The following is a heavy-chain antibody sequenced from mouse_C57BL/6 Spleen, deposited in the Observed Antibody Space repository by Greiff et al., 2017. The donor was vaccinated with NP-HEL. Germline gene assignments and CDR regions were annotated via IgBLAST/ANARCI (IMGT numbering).Heavy chain of an antibody. Sequence: EVQLQQSGPELVNPGDSVKISCKASGYSFTGYFMNWVMQSHGKSLEWIGRINPYNGDTFYNQKFKGKATLTVDKSSSTAHMELRSLTSEDSAVYYCARSDGYYDYYAMDYWGQGTSVTVSS. CDR3: ARSDGYYDYYAMDY. CDR1: GYSFTGYF. J-gene: IGHJ4*01. D-gene: IGHD2-3*01. CDR2: INPYNGDT. V-gene: IGHV1-20*01.